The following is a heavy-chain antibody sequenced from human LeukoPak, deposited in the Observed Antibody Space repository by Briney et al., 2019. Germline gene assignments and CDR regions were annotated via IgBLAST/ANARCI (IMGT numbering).Heavy chain of an antibody. Sequence: ASVKVSCKASGYTFTSYGISWVRQAPGQGLEWMGWISAYSGNTNYAQKLQGRVTMTTDTSTSTAYMELRSLRSDDTAVYYCARIAVAGTKTYYFDYWGQGALVTASS. CDR2: ISAYSGNT. D-gene: IGHD6-19*01. J-gene: IGHJ4*02. CDR1: GYTFTSYG. CDR3: ARIAVAGTKTYYFDY. V-gene: IGHV1-18*04.